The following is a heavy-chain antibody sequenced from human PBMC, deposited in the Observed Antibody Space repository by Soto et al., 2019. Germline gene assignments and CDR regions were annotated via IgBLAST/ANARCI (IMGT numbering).Heavy chain of an antibody. CDR3: ARDQTDSGGYSDS. CDR2: IWNDGSNE. D-gene: IGHD2-15*01. Sequence: ESGGGVVQPGGSLRLSCEASGFPFSRFGIHWVRQAPGKGLEWLAIIWNDGSNEYYADSVKCRFTISRDNSKNTVYLQVSNLRAEDTAVYFCARDQTDSGGYSDSWGQGTLVTVSS. J-gene: IGHJ4*02. CDR1: GFPFSRFG. V-gene: IGHV3-33*01.